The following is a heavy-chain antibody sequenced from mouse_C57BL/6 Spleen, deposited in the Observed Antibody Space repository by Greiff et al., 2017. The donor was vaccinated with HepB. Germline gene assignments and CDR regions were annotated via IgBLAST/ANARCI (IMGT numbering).Heavy chain of an antibody. CDR2: INPGSGGT. CDR1: GYAFTNYL. Sequence: VQLQQSGAELVRPGTSVKVSCKASGYAFTNYLIEWVKQRPGQGLEWIGVINPGSGGTNYNEKFKGKATLTADKSSSTAYMQLSSLTSEDSAVYFCARSGDYDIYAMDDWGQGTSVTVSS. J-gene: IGHJ4*01. D-gene: IGHD2-4*01. V-gene: IGHV1-54*01. CDR3: ARSGDYDIYAMDD.